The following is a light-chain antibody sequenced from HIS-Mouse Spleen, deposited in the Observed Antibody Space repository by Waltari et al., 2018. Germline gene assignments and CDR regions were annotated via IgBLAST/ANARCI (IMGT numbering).Light chain of an antibody. CDR1: NIGSKS. Sequence: SYVLTQPPSVSVAPGQTARITCGGNNIGSKSVHWYQQKPGQAPVLVVYDDSDRTAGIPELFSGSNSRNTATLTISRVEAGDEDDYCCQVWDSSSDRVFGTGTKVTVL. J-gene: IGLJ1*01. CDR2: DDS. V-gene: IGLV3-21*02. CDR3: QVWDSSSDRV.